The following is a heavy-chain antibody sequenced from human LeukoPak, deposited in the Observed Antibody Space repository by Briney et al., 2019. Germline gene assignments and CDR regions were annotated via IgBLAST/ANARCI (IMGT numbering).Heavy chain of an antibody. CDR3: AKGAYYYDSSGYYPFDY. CDR2: ISWNSGSI. Sequence: PGRSLRLSCAASGFTFDDYAMHWVRQAPGKGLEWVSGISWNSGSIGYADSVKGRFTISRDNAKNPLYLQMNSLRAEDTALYYCAKGAYYYDSSGYYPFDYWGQGTLVTVSS. D-gene: IGHD3-22*01. J-gene: IGHJ4*02. CDR1: GFTFDDYA. V-gene: IGHV3-9*01.